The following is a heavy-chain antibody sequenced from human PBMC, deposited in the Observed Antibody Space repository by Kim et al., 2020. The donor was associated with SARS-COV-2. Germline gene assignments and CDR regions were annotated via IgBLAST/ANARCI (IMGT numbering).Heavy chain of an antibody. D-gene: IGHD3-22*01. V-gene: IGHV1-3*01. J-gene: IGHJ6*02. Sequence: QKFQGRVTITRDTTASTAYMELSSLRSEDTAVYYCARIYYDSSGYNGMDVWGQGTTVTVSS. CDR3: ARIYYDSSGYNGMDV.